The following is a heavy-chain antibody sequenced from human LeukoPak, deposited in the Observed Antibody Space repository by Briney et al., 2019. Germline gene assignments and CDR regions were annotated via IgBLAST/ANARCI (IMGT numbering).Heavy chain of an antibody. CDR1: GYSLTDYY. CDR2: INTNTGGT. Sequence: GAPVKFSCKASGYSLTDYYMDWVRQAPGQGLEGMGWINTNTGGTNYAQNFQGRVTMTRDPSITTAYMDLSRLRSDDTAVYYCARGRVGYYFDYWGQGTLVTVSS. V-gene: IGHV1-2*02. D-gene: IGHD6-25*01. CDR3: ARGRVGYYFDY. J-gene: IGHJ4*02.